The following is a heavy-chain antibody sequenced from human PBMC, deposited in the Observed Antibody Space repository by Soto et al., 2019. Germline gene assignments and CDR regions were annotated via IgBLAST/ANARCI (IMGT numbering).Heavy chain of an antibody. CDR1: GGSFSGYY. D-gene: IGHD3-9*01. CDR2: INHSGST. J-gene: IGHJ4*02. Sequence: QVQLQQWGAGLLKPSETLSLTCAVYGGSFSGYYWSWIRQPPGKGLEWIVEINHSGSTNYNPSLKSRVTISVDTSKNQFSLKLSSVTAADTAVYYCARGLLRYFDWSPLGYWGQGTLVTVSS. V-gene: IGHV4-34*01. CDR3: ARGLLRYFDWSPLGY.